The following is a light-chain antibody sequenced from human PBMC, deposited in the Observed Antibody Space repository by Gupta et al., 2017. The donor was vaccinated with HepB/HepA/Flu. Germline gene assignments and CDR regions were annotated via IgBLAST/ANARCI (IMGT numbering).Light chain of an antibody. CDR1: QSISSY. V-gene: IGKV1-39*01. J-gene: IGKJ2*01. Sequence: DFQMIHSPSSFHASVVDRVTITCRAGQSISSYLYWYKQQPGKAPKLLLTAASCLQSGVPSKFSGSGSGTDFTLTISSLQPEDFATYYCQQSYSTPFTFGQGTKVEIK. CDR3: QQSYSTPFT. CDR2: AAS.